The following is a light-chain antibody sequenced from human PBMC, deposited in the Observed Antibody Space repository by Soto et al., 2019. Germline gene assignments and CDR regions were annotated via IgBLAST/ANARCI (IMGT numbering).Light chain of an antibody. Sequence: EIVMTQSPATLSLSPGERATLSCRASQSVSSSYLAWYQQKPGQAPRLLIYGASSRSTGIPDRFSGSGSGTDFTLTISRLEPEDFAVYFCQQYTGPPTTFGQGTRREIK. CDR3: QQYTGPPTT. CDR2: GAS. CDR1: QSVSSSY. V-gene: IGKV3-20*01. J-gene: IGKJ5*01.